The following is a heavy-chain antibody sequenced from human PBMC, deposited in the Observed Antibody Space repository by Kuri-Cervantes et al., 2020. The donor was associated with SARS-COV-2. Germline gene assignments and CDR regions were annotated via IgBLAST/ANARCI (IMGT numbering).Heavy chain of an antibody. CDR3: ARDLSNWAETYYFDY. Sequence: GGSLRLSCAASGFTFSSYSMNWVRQAPGKGLEWVSSISSSSSYIYYADSVKGRFTISRDNAKNSLYLQMNSLRAEDTAVYYCARDLSNWAETYYFDYWGQGTLVTVSS. V-gene: IGHV3-21*01. CDR2: ISSSSSYI. J-gene: IGHJ4*02. D-gene: IGHD7-27*01. CDR1: GFTFSSYS.